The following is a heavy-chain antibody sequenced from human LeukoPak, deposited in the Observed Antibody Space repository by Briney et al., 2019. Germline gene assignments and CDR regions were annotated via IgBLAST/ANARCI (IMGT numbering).Heavy chain of an antibody. V-gene: IGHV3-53*01. D-gene: IGHD1-26*01. Sequence: PGGSLRLSCAVSGFTVSSNYMNWVRQAPGKGLEWVSVIYSGGSTYYADSVKGRFTISRDNSKNTLYLQMNSLRAEDTAVYYCARGGRDYWGQGALVTVSS. CDR3: ARGGRDY. J-gene: IGHJ4*02. CDR1: GFTVSSNY. CDR2: IYSGGST.